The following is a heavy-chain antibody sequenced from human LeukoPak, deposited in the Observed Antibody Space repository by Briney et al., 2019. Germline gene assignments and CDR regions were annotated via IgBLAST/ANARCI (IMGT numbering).Heavy chain of an antibody. Sequence: PGRSLRLSCAASGFTFDDYAMHWVRQAPGKGLEWVSGISWNSGSIGYADSVKGRFTISRDNAKNSLYLQMNSLRAEDTALYHCAKTYYYDSSGYYFDYWGQGTLVTVSS. CDR3: AKTYYYDSSGYYFDY. V-gene: IGHV3-9*01. CDR1: GFTFDDYA. J-gene: IGHJ4*02. CDR2: ISWNSGSI. D-gene: IGHD3-22*01.